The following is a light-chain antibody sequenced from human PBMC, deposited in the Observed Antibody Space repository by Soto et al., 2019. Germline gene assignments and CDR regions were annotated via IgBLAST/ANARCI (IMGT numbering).Light chain of an antibody. Sequence: ELVLTQSPGTLSLSPGERATLSCRASQSVRNNYLAWYQQQPGQPPSLLIYGTSTRDTGIPDRFSGSGSVTDFTLTISRLEPEDFAVYYCQQYGSSYTFGPGTKVEIK. CDR2: GTS. CDR3: QQYGSSYT. CDR1: QSVRNNY. V-gene: IGKV3-20*01. J-gene: IGKJ3*01.